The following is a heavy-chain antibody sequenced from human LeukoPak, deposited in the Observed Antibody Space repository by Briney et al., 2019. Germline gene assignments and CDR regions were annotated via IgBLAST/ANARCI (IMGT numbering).Heavy chain of an antibody. Sequence: GGSLRLSCAASGFTFSSYGMSWVRQAPGKGLEWVSAISGSGGSTYYADSVKGRFTISRDNSKNTLYLQMNSLRAEDTAVYYCAEGQGEYSSSWYGDYYYYYMDVWGKGTTVTISS. CDR1: GFTFSSYG. CDR3: AEGQGEYSSSWYGDYYYYYMDV. V-gene: IGHV3-23*01. CDR2: ISGSGGST. J-gene: IGHJ6*03. D-gene: IGHD6-13*01.